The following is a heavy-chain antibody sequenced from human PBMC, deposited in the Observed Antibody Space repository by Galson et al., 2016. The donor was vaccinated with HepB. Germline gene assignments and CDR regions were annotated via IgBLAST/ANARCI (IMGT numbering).Heavy chain of an antibody. V-gene: IGHV3-30*18. J-gene: IGHJ4*02. CDR3: AKDGVAYCGADCYFDY. Sequence: SLRLSCAASGFTFSYYGMHWVRQAPGKGLEWVAVISYDGSNKYYANSVKGRFTISRDNPKNTLFLQMNSLRAEDTAVYYCAKDGVAYCGADCYFDYWGQGTLVTVSS. D-gene: IGHD2-21*01. CDR1: GFTFSYYG. CDR2: ISYDGSNK.